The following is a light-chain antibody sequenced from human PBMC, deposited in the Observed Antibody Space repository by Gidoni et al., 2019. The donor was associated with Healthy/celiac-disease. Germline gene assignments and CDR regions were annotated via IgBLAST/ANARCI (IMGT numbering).Light chain of an antibody. J-gene: IGLJ3*02. V-gene: IGLV2-14*01. Sequence: QSALTQPASVSGSPGQSTTISCTGTSRDVGGYNYVSWYQQHPGKAPKLMLYEVSNRPSGVSNRFSGSKSGNTASLTISGLQAEDEADYYCSSYTSSSTLVFGGGTKLTVL. CDR3: SSYTSSSTLV. CDR2: EVS. CDR1: SRDVGGYNY.